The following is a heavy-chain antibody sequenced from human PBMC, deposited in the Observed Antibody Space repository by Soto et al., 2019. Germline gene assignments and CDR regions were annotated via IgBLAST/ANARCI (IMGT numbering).Heavy chain of an antibody. J-gene: IGHJ4*02. CDR3: ARGVTRYYGSGSYLFRY. Sequence: PSETLSLTCAVYGGSFSGYYWSWIRQPTGKGLEWIGEINHSGSTNYNPSLKSRVTISVDTSKNQFSLKLSSVTAADTAVYYCARGVTRYYGSGSYLFRYWGQGTLVTVSS. CDR1: GGSFSGYY. CDR2: INHSGST. D-gene: IGHD3-10*01. V-gene: IGHV4-34*01.